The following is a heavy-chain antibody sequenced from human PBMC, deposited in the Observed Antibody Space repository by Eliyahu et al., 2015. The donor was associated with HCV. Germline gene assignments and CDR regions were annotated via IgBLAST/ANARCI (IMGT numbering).Heavy chain of an antibody. D-gene: IGHD3-16*01. J-gene: IGHJ4*02. CDR2: IHTSGESA. Sequence: EVQLLXSGGGLVQPGGSXXLXCAASGFTFSNHAXSWARRAPGKGLEWASSIHTSGESAYYPDSVKGRFTISRDNSKNTLYLQMNNLRAEDTAVYYCVLGRTYYWDYWGQGTLVTVSS. V-gene: IGHV3-23*01. CDR1: GFTFSNHA. CDR3: VLGRTYYWDY.